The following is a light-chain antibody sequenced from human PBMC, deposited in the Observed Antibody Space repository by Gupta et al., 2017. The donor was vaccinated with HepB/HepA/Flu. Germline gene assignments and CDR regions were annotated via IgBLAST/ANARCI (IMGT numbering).Light chain of an antibody. CDR2: GAS. CDR3: QKYNSAPLT. J-gene: IGKJ4*01. V-gene: IGKV1-27*01. Sequence: DIEMTQSPSSLSASIGDRVTITCRASEVIFKYLAWYQQKPGRVPQLLIYGASTLYSGVPSRFSGSGSGTEFTLTISGLQPEDVATYYCQKYNSAPLTFGGGTKVEIK. CDR1: EVIFKY.